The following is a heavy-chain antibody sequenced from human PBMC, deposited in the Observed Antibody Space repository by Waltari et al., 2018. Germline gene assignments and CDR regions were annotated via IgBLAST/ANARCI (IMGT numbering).Heavy chain of an antibody. V-gene: IGHV3-23*01. CDR2: ISANEKT. CDR1: GFAINEYA. CDR3: AKNVGAGYGSRAYALDY. J-gene: IGHJ4*02. Sequence: EEQLLESGGGLVQPGGSLRLSCEASGFAINEYAMTWVRQAPGKGRGGVATISANEKTYDADSVTGRFTISSDNSKNTVYLQLSGLRADDTALYYCAKNVGAGYGSRAYALDYWGLGTPVTVSS. D-gene: IGHD3-16*01.